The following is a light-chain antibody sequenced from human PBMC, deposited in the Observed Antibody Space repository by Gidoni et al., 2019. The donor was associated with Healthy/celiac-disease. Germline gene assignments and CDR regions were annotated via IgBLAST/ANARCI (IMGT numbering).Light chain of an antibody. CDR3: QQSYSTPMYT. V-gene: IGKV1-39*01. J-gene: IGKJ2*01. Sequence: DLQMNQSPSSPSASVGDSVTITCRASQSISSYLNWYQQKPGKAPKLLIYAASSLQSGVPSRVSGSGSGTDFTLTISSLQPEDFATYYCQQSYSTPMYTFGQGTKLEIK. CDR1: QSISSY. CDR2: AAS.